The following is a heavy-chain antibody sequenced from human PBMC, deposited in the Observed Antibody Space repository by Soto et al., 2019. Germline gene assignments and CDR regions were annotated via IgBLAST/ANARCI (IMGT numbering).Heavy chain of an antibody. CDR2: IYHSGST. CDR1: SGSISSSNW. V-gene: IGHV4-4*03. Sequence: LRETLSLTCAVSSGSISSSNWWSWVRQPPGKGLEWIGEIYHSGSTNYNPSLKSRVTISVDKSKNQFSLKLSSVTAADTAVYYCAREKDPYYFDYWGQGTLVTVSS. J-gene: IGHJ4*02. CDR3: AREKDPYYFDY.